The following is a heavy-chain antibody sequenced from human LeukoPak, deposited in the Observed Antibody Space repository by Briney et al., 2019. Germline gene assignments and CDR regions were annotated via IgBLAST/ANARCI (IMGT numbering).Heavy chain of an antibody. J-gene: IGHJ3*02. CDR1: GFTFSSYA. CDR3: ARDRNPYYYDSSTDAFDI. V-gene: IGHV3-7*01. D-gene: IGHD3-22*01. CDR2: IKQDGSEK. Sequence: GGSLRLSCAASGFTFSSYAMHWVRQAPGKGLEWVANIKQDGSEKYYVDSVKGRFTISRDNAKNSLYLQMDSLRAEDTAVYYCARDRNPYYYDSSTDAFDIWGQGTMVTVSS.